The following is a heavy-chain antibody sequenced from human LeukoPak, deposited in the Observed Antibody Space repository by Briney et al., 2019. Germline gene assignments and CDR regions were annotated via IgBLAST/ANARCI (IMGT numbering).Heavy chain of an antibody. J-gene: IGHJ4*02. CDR3: ARGPTHGTSRLYYFGY. CDR1: GYTFTSYD. V-gene: IGHV1-8*03. CDR2: MNPNSGNT. Sequence: ASVKVSCKASGYTFTSYDINWVRQATGQGLERMGWMNPNSGNTGYAQKFQGRVTTTRNTTISTAYMELSSLRSEDTAVYYCARGPTHGTSRLYYFGYWGQGTLVTVSS. D-gene: IGHD6-13*01.